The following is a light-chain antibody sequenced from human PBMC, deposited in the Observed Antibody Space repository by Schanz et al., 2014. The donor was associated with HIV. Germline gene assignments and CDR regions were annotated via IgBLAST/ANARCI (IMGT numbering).Light chain of an antibody. V-gene: IGLV2-14*01. CDR1: SSDVGGYNY. J-gene: IGLJ2*01. Sequence: QSVLTQPASVSGSPGQSITISCTGTSSDVGGYNYVSWYQQHPGKAPKLMIYDVSNRPSGVSDRFSGSKSGKTASLTVSGLQADDEADYYCSSYAGSNNVVFGGGTKLTVL. CDR2: DVS. CDR3: SSYAGSNNVV.